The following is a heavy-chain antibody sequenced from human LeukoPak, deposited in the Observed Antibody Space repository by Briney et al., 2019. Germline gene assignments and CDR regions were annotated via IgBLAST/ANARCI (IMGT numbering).Heavy chain of an antibody. CDR2: INHSGST. CDR1: GGSFSGYY. V-gene: IGHV4-34*01. CDR3: AKGNFDDYGDSSWGVY. Sequence: SETLSLTCAVYGGSFSGYYWSWIRQPPGKGLEWIGEINHSGSTNYNPSLKSRVTISVDTSKNQFSLKLSSVTAADTAVYYCAKGNFDDYGDSSWGVYWGQGTLVTVSS. D-gene: IGHD4-17*01. J-gene: IGHJ4*02.